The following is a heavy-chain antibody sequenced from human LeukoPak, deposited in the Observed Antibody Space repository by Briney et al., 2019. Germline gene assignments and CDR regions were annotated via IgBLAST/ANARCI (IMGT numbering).Heavy chain of an antibody. CDR3: AKDSSSFELDY. V-gene: IGHV3-30*18. Sequence: PGRSLRLSCADSGFTFSSYGMHWVRQAPGKGLEWVAVISYDGSNKYYADSVKGRFTISRDNSKNTLYLQMNSLRAEDTAVYYCAKDSSSFELDYWGQGTLVTVSS. J-gene: IGHJ4*02. D-gene: IGHD6-6*01. CDR1: GFTFSSYG. CDR2: ISYDGSNK.